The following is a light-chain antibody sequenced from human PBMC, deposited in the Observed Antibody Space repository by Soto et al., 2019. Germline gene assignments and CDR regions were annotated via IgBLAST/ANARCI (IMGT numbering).Light chain of an antibody. Sequence: QSGLTQPPSASGSAGQSVTISCTGTSSDVGAYNYVSWYQQHPGKAPKLIISEVSQRPSGVPDRFSGSKSGNTASLTVSGLQAEDEADYYCSSHAGSIHFYVFGTGTKVTVL. J-gene: IGLJ1*01. CDR2: EVS. CDR1: SSDVGAYNY. CDR3: SSHAGSIHFYV. V-gene: IGLV2-8*01.